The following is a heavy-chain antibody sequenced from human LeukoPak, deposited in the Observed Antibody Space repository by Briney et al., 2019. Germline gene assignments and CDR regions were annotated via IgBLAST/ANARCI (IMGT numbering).Heavy chain of an antibody. CDR2: ISWNSGSI. V-gene: IGHV3-9*03. J-gene: IGHJ3*02. CDR3: AKALSGYLDAFDI. CDR1: GFTFSSYG. Sequence: PGGSLRLSCAASGFTFSSYGMHWVRQAPGKGLEWVSGISWNSGSIGYADSVKGRFTISRDNAKNSLYLQMNSLRAEDMALYYCAKALSGYLDAFDIWGQGTMVTVSS. D-gene: IGHD3-22*01.